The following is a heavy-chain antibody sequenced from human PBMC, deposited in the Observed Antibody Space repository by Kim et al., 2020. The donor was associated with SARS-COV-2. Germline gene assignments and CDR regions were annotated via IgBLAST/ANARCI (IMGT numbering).Heavy chain of an antibody. CDR1: GVSITRHNW. J-gene: IGHJ4*02. D-gene: IGHD2-15*01. Sequence: SETLSLTCAVSGVSITRHNWSWVRQTPGNVLEWIGEVFYTGSAKYYPSLKSRLTMSVDTSKKQTSLRLTSITAADTASFYCSASEAGACSFDYCGQGPL. V-gene: IGHV4-34*10. CDR2: VFYTGSA. CDR3: ASEAGACSFDY.